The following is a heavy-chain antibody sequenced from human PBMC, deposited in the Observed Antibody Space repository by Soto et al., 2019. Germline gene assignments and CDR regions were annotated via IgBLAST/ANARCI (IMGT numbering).Heavy chain of an antibody. CDR2: IYYSGST. D-gene: IGHD2-15*01. CDR1: GGSISSSSYY. Sequence: SETLSLTCTVSGGSISSSSYYWGWIRQPPGKGLEWIGSIYYSGSTYYNPSLKSRVTISVDTSKNQFSLKLSSVTAADTAVYYCASRSGGWGMDVWGQGTTVTVSS. J-gene: IGHJ6*02. V-gene: IGHV4-39*01. CDR3: ASRSGGWGMDV.